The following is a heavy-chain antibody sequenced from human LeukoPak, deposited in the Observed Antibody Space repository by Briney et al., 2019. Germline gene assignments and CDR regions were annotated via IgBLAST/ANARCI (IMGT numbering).Heavy chain of an antibody. V-gene: IGHV3-48*01. J-gene: IGHJ6*03. Sequence: GGSLRLSCAASGFTFSTYSMNWVRQAPGKGLKGVSYISGSSGTIYYADSVKGRFTISRDNAKNSLYLQMNSLRAEDTAVYYCARRSEFGVLYYMDVWGKGTTVTVSS. CDR3: ARRSEFGVLYYMDV. CDR2: ISGSSGTI. CDR1: GFTFSTYS. D-gene: IGHD3-16*01.